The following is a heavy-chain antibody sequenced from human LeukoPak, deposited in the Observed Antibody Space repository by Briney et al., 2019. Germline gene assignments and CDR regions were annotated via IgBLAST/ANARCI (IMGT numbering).Heavy chain of an antibody. Sequence: ASVKVSCKTSGITFTGYYIHWVRQAPGQGLEWTGWIDPKSGDTKYAQTFQGRVTMTRDTSISTAYMDLSRLRSDDTAVYYCASGGYCSSTSCFYAFDIWGQGTMVTVSS. CDR3: ASGGYCSSTSCFYAFDI. CDR2: IDPKSGDT. V-gene: IGHV1-2*02. CDR1: GITFTGYY. D-gene: IGHD2-2*01. J-gene: IGHJ3*02.